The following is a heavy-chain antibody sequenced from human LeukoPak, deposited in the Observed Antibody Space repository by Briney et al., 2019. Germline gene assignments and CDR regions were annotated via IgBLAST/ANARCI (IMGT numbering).Heavy chain of an antibody. Sequence: SETLSLTCTVSGGSISSYYWSWILQPPGKGLEWIGYIYYGGSTNYNPSLKSRDTISVDTSKNQFSLKLSSVTAADTAVYHCARGSRANFDYWGQGTLVTVSS. D-gene: IGHD3-10*01. CDR3: ARGSRANFDY. CDR2: IYYGGST. V-gene: IGHV4-59*01. CDR1: GGSISSYY. J-gene: IGHJ4*02.